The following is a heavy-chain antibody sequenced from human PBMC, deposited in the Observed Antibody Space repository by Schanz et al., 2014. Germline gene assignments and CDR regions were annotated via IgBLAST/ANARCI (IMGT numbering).Heavy chain of an antibody. CDR1: GFIFGSSV. J-gene: IGHJ4*02. V-gene: IGHV3-23*04. CDR2: ITGASDHI. CDR3: ARKVVATIGGYYDN. D-gene: IGHD5-12*01. Sequence: EVQLVESGGGLIQPGGSLRLSCAASGFIFGSSVMAWVRQAPGKGLEWVSGITGASDHIDYAESVKGRFTISRDNSKNTLYLQMDSRRAEDTAVYYCARKVVATIGGYYDNWGQGTLVTVSS.